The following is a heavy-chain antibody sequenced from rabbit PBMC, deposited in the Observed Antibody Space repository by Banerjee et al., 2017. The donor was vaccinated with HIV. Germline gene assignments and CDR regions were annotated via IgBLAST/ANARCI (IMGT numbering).Heavy chain of an antibody. J-gene: IGHJ4*01. CDR3: ARVVYAGYGYENDYFNL. V-gene: IGHV1S45*01. D-gene: IGHD6-1*01. CDR2: INTSSGNT. CDR1: GFDFSNKYV. Sequence: QEQLEESGGGLVQPGGSLTLTCTASGFDFSNKYVMCWVRQAPGKGLEWIACINTSSGNTVYANWAKGRFTISKTSSTTVTLQMTSLTAADTATYFCARVVYAGYGYENDYFNLWGQGTLVT.